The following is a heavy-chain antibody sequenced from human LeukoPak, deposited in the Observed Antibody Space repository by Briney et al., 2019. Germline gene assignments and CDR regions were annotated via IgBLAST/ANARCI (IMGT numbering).Heavy chain of an antibody. J-gene: IGHJ6*03. Sequence: RPGGSLRLSCAASGFTFDDYGMSWVRQAPGKGLEWVSGINWNGGSTGYADSVKGRFTISRDNAKNSLYLQMNSLRAEDTALYYCARDNYDFWSGYSYYYYMDVWGKGTTVTVSS. D-gene: IGHD3-3*01. CDR3: ARDNYDFWSGYSYYYYMDV. CDR1: GFTFDDYG. CDR2: INWNGGST. V-gene: IGHV3-20*04.